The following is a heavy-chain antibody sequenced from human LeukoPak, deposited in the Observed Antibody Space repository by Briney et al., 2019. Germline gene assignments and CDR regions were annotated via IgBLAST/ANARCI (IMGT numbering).Heavy chain of an antibody. CDR3: ATMYYDILTGYYKWYYFDY. CDR2: FDPEDGET. V-gene: IGHV1-24*01. Sequence: ASVKVSCKASVGTFSSYAISWVRQAPGKGLERLGGFDPEDGETIYAQKCQGRVTMTEDTSTDTAYMELSSLRSEDTAVYYCATMYYDILTGYYKWYYFDYWGQGTLVTVSS. CDR1: VGTFSSYA. J-gene: IGHJ4*02. D-gene: IGHD3-9*01.